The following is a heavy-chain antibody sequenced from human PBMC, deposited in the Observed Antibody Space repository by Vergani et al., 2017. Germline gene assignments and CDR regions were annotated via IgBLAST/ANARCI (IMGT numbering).Heavy chain of an antibody. CDR3: AXYLRDSTDGLPDP. Sequence: EVQLLESGGGLVQPGGSLRLSCAASGFTFSSYAMSWVRQAPGKGLEWVSAISGSGGSTYYADSVKGRFTISRDNSKNTLYLQMNSLRAEDTAVYYCAXYLRDSTDGLPDPWGPGTLVIVSS. J-gene: IGHJ5*02. V-gene: IGHV3-23*01. CDR2: ISGSGGST. CDR1: GFTFSSYA. D-gene: IGHD2-21*02.